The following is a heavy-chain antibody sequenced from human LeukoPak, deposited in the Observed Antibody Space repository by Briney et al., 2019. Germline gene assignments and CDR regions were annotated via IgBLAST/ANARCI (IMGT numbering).Heavy chain of an antibody. Sequence: GGSLRLSCAASGFTFSSYAMSWVRQAPGKGLEWVSAISGSGGSTYYADSVKGRFTISRDNSKNTLYLQMNSLRAEDTAVYYCAGGGYDYGDPDAFDIWGQGTMVTVSS. CDR1: GFTFSSYA. J-gene: IGHJ3*02. D-gene: IGHD4-17*01. CDR2: ISGSGGST. CDR3: AGGGYDYGDPDAFDI. V-gene: IGHV3-23*01.